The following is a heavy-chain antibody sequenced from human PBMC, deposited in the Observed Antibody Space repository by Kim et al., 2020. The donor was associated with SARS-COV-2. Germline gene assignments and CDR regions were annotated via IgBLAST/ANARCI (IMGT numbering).Heavy chain of an antibody. CDR1: GYTFTSYG. D-gene: IGHD6-19*01. CDR3: ARASSSGWNEANDAFDI. V-gene: IGHV1-18*04. Sequence: ASVKVSCKASGYTFTSYGIGWVRQAPGQGLEWMGWISAYNGNTNYAQKLQGRVTMTTDTSTSTAYMELRSLRSDDTAVYYCARASSSGWNEANDAFDIWGQGTMVTVSS. J-gene: IGHJ3*02. CDR2: ISAYNGNT.